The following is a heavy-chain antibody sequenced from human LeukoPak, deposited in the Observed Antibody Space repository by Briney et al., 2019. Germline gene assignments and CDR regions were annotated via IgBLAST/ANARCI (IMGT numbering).Heavy chain of an antibody. D-gene: IGHD5-12*01. CDR3: ARGPSGYHNT. V-gene: IGHV3-23*01. Sequence: GGSLRLSCAASGFTFSSYSMNWVRQAPGKGLEWVSAISGSGGSTYYADSAKGRFTISRDNSKNTLYLQMNSLRAEDTAVYYCARGPSGYHNTGGQGTLATVSS. J-gene: IGHJ4*02. CDR2: ISGSGGST. CDR1: GFTFSSYS.